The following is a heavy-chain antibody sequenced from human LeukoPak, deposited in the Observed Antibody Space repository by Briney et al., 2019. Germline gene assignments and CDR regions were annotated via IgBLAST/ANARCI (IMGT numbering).Heavy chain of an antibody. CDR3: TRGFGYGFDY. Sequence: SQTLSLTCAISGDSVSSTRAAWNWIRQSPSRGLEWLGRTYYRSNWYNDYAVSVKSRITVTPDTSKNQFSLQLNSVTPEDTAVYYCTRGFGYGFDYWGQGTLVTVSS. D-gene: IGHD5-18*01. V-gene: IGHV6-1*01. CDR1: GDSVSSTRAA. CDR2: TYYRSNWYN. J-gene: IGHJ4*02.